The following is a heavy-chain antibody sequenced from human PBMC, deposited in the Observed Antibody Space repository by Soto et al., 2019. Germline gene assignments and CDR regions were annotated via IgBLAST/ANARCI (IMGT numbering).Heavy chain of an antibody. CDR3: ARDPSHGSGSYLDS. Sequence: GGSLRLSCAASGFIFSDYGMHWVRQAPGKGLEWVAVIWYDGSNKYYGDSVKGRFSVSRDNSKNMLYLQMNGLRVEDTAVFYCARDPSHGSGSYLDSWGQGTLVTVSS. J-gene: IGHJ4*02. CDR1: GFIFSDYG. D-gene: IGHD3-10*01. CDR2: IWYDGSNK. V-gene: IGHV3-33*01.